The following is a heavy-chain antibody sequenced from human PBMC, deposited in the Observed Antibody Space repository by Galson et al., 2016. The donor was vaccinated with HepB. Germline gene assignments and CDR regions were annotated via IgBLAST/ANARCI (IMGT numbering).Heavy chain of an antibody. J-gene: IGHJ4*02. CDR3: ARGRGLVPDY. D-gene: IGHD6-13*01. V-gene: IGHV3-30*14. CDR1: GFSLTSYT. CDR2: ISSDGSNK. Sequence: SLRLSCAASGFSLTSYTMHWVRQAPGKGLDWVAFISSDGSNKDYAESVKGRFTVSRGNSKNTLNLQMNSLRLEDTAVYYCARGRGLVPDYWGQGTLAIVSS.